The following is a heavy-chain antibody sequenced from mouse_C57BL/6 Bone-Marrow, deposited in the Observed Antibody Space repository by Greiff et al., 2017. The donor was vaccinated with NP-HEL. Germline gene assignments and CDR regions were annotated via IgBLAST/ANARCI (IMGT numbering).Heavy chain of an antibody. J-gene: IGHJ1*03. Sequence: QVQLQQPGAELVKPGASVKLSCKASGYTFTSYWMHWVKQRPGQGLEWIGMIHPNSGSTNYNEKFKSKATLTVDKSSSTAYMQLSSLTSEDSAVYYCAREEDGYYVMDFDVWGTGTTVTVSS. CDR2: IHPNSGST. V-gene: IGHV1-64*01. CDR3: AREEDGYYVMDFDV. CDR1: GYTFTSYW. D-gene: IGHD2-3*01.